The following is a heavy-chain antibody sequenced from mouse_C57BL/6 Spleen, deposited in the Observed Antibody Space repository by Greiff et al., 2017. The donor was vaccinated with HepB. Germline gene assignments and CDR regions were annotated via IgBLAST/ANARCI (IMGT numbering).Heavy chain of an antibody. D-gene: IGHD1-1*01. CDR3: ARDGTVVATDY. V-gene: IGHV1-80*01. CDR1: GYAFSSYW. Sequence: VQLQQSGAELVKPGASVKISCKASGYAFSSYWMNWVKQRPGKGLEWIGQIYPGDGDTNYNGKLKGKATLTADKSSSTAYMQLSSLTSEDSAVYFCARDGTVVATDYWGQGTTLTVSS. J-gene: IGHJ2*01. CDR2: IYPGDGDT.